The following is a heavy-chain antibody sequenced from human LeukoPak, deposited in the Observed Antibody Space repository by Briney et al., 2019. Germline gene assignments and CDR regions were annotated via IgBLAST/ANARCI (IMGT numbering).Heavy chain of an antibody. CDR1: GGTFSSYA. CDR3: ARVRLLWFGGDAFDI. D-gene: IGHD3-10*01. J-gene: IGHJ3*02. Sequence: GASVKVSCKASGGTFSSYAISWVRQAPGQGLEWMGWINPNSGGTNYAQKFQGRVTMTRDTSISTAYMELSRLRSDDTAVYYCARVRLLWFGGDAFDIWGQGTMVTVSS. V-gene: IGHV1-2*02. CDR2: INPNSGGT.